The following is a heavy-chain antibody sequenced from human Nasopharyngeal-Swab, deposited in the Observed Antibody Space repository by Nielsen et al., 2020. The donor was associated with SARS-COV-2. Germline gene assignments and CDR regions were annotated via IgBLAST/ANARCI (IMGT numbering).Heavy chain of an antibody. CDR3: ARGKIAVAGRGAFDI. D-gene: IGHD6-19*01. CDR2: INHSGST. CDR1: GGSFSGYY. V-gene: IGHV4-34*01. Sequence: SETLSLICAVYGGSFSGYYWSWIRQPPGKGLEWIGEINHSGSTNYNPSLKSRVTISVDTSKNQFSLKLSSVTAADTAVYYCARGKIAVAGRGAFDIWGQGTMVTVSS. J-gene: IGHJ3*02.